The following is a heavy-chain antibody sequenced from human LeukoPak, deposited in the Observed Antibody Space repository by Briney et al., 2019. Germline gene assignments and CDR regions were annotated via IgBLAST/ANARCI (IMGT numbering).Heavy chain of an antibody. D-gene: IGHD3-3*01. CDR1: GYTFTDYF. Sequence: ASVKVSCKASGYTFTDYFLHWVRQAPGQGLEWMGWIGSNNGVTNYAQKFQGKVTMTRDTSINTAYMELSSLRSDDTAVYYCARDIRPRVESLDYWGQGTLVTVSS. V-gene: IGHV1-2*02. J-gene: IGHJ4*02. CDR3: ARDIRPRVESLDY. CDR2: IGSNNGVT.